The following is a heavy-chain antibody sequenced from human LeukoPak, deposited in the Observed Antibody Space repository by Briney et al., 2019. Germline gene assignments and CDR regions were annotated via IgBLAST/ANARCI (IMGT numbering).Heavy chain of an antibody. J-gene: IGHJ4*02. CDR3: ARDGRLDY. V-gene: IGHV3-11*01. CDR1: RFTFSDYY. Sequence: GGSLRLSCVASRFTFSDYYMSWIRQAPGQGLEWISYIGTSDTHTYYADSVKGRFTISRDNAKNSLFLQMDSLIADDTAMYYCARDGRLDYWGQGTLVTVSS. CDR2: IGTSDTHT.